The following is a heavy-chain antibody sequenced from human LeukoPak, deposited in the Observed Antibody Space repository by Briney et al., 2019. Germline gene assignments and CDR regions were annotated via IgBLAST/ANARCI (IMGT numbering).Heavy chain of an antibody. CDR1: GYSFTGYY. V-gene: IGHV1-2*02. J-gene: IGHJ4*02. Sequence: GASVKVSCKASGYSFTGYYMHWVRQAPGQGLQWMGWINPNSGGTNYAQKFQDRVTMTRDTSISTAYMELRSLRSDDTAVYYCARVGDILTGYPYYFDYWGQGTLVTVSS. CDR3: ARVGDILTGYPYYFDY. CDR2: INPNSGGT. D-gene: IGHD3-9*01.